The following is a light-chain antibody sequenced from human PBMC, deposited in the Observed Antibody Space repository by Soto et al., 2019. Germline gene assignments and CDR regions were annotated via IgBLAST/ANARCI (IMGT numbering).Light chain of an antibody. CDR2: AAS. J-gene: IGKJ1*01. CDR3: QQSYSTSRT. CDR1: QSISSY. V-gene: IGKV1-39*01. Sequence: DIQMTQSPSSLSASVGDRVTITCRARQSISSYLNWYQQKPGIAPKLLIYAASSLQSGVPSRFSGSGSGTDFTLTISSLQPEDFATYYGQQSYSTSRTFEQGTKVEIK.